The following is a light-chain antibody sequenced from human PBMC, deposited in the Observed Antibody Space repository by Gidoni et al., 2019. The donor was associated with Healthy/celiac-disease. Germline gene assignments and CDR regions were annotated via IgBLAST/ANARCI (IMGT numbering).Light chain of an antibody. V-gene: IGKV3-11*01. CDR2: DAA. CDR3: QQRSNWPGT. J-gene: IGKJ3*01. CDR1: QSVSSY. Sequence: EIALTQSPANLSLSPGESATLSCRASQSVSSYLAWYHQKPGQAPRLLIYDAANRATGIPARFSGRWSGTDFTLTISSLEPEDFAVYYCQQRSNWPGTFGPGTKVDIK.